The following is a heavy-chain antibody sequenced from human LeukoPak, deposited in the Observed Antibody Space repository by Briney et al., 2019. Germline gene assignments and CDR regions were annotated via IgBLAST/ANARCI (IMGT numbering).Heavy chain of an antibody. CDR3: ARGSANVVPAAILVFDY. Sequence: SVKVSCKASGGTFSSYAISWVRQAPGQGLEWMGRIIPILGIANYAQKFQGRVTITADKSTSTAYMELSSLRSGDTAVYYCARGSANVVPAAILVFDYWGQGTLVTVSS. D-gene: IGHD2-2*02. CDR1: GGTFSSYA. J-gene: IGHJ4*02. V-gene: IGHV1-69*04. CDR2: IIPILGIA.